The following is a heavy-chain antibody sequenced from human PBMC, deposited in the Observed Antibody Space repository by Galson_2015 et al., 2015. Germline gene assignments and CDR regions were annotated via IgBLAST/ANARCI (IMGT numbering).Heavy chain of an antibody. V-gene: IGHV3-53*01. Sequence: SLRLSCAASGFTVSSNYMSWVRQAPGKGPEWVSILYSGGTTYYADSVKGRFTISRDNSKNTLYLEMNSLRAEDTAVYYCARWVGYFYDYWGQGTLVTVSS. CDR3: ARWVGYFYDY. CDR1: GFTVSSNY. CDR2: LYSGGTT. D-gene: IGHD2-21*01. J-gene: IGHJ4*02.